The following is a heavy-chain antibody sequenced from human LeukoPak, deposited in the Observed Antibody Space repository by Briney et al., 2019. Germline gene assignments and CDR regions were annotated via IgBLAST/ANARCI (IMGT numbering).Heavy chain of an antibody. CDR3: SRPHYGGNSGGDY. CDR2: ISWNSGSI. Sequence: GRSLRLSCAASGFTFDDYAMHWVRQAPGKGLEWVSGISWNSGSIGYADSVKGRFTISRDNAKNSLYLQMNSLRAEDTAVYYCSRPHYGGNSGGDYWGQGTLVTVSS. V-gene: IGHV3-9*01. CDR1: GFTFDDYA. J-gene: IGHJ4*02. D-gene: IGHD4-23*01.